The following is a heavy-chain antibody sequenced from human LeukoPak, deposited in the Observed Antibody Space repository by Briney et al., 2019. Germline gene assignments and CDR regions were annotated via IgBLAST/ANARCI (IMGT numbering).Heavy chain of an antibody. CDR3: ARLRFGAHDY. V-gene: IGHV4-39*01. CDR1: GGSISSSSYY. D-gene: IGHD3-16*01. CDR2: IYYSGST. Sequence: PSETLSLTCTVSGGSISSSSYYWGWIRQPPGKGLEWIGSIYYSGSTYYNPSLKSRVTISVDTSKNQFSLKLSSVTAADTAVYYCARLRFGAHDYWGQGTLVTVSS. J-gene: IGHJ4*02.